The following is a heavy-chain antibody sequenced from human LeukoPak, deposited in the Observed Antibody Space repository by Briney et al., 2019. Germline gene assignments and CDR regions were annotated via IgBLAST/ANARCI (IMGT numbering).Heavy chain of an antibody. V-gene: IGHV3-73*01. CDR1: GFTFSGSA. Sequence: GSLSPSCTASGFTFSGSAMHWVRQASGKGLEWVGRIRSKANNYATAYAASVKGRFTISRDDSKNTAYLQMNSLKTEDTAVYYCTSWVATMGVYWGQGTLVTVSS. J-gene: IGHJ4*02. CDR3: TSWVATMGVY. D-gene: IGHD5-12*01. CDR2: IRSKANNYAT.